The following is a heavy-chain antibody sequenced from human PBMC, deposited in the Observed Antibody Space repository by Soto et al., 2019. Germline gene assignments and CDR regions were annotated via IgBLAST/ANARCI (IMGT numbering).Heavy chain of an antibody. CDR1: GFTFSSYE. CDR2: ISSSGSTI. Sequence: GGSLRLSCAASGFTFSSYEMNWVRQAPGKGLEWVSYISSSGSTIYYADSVKGRFTISRDNAKNSLYLQMNSLRAEDTAVYYCARADPGYSYGYYWGQGTLVTVSS. CDR3: ARADPGYSYGYY. J-gene: IGHJ4*02. V-gene: IGHV3-48*03. D-gene: IGHD5-18*01.